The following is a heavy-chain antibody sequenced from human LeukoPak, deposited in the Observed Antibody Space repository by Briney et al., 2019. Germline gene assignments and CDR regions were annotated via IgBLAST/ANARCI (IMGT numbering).Heavy chain of an antibody. D-gene: IGHD3-22*01. V-gene: IGHV4-34*01. CDR1: GGSFSGHY. CDR3: ARGSLYYDSSGSDP. Sequence: PSETLSLACAVYGGSFSGHYWTWIRQSPGKGLEWIGEINYSGSTNYNPSLKSRVTISVDTSKNRFSLKLSSVTAADTAVYYCARGSLYYDSSGSDPWGQGTPVTVSS. CDR2: INYSGST. J-gene: IGHJ5*02.